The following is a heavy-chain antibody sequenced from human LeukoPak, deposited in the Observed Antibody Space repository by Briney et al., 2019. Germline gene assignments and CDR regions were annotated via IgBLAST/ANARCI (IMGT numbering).Heavy chain of an antibody. Sequence: ASVKVSCKASGYTFTTYYMNWVRQAPGQGLEWMGIINPTVGSTTYAQKFQGRVTMTRDTSTSTVFMELSSLRSEDTAVYYCARDGEYSGGYLDYWGQGTPVTVSS. V-gene: IGHV1-46*03. D-gene: IGHD1-26*01. CDR3: ARDGEYSGGYLDY. CDR1: GYTFTTYY. CDR2: INPTVGST. J-gene: IGHJ4*02.